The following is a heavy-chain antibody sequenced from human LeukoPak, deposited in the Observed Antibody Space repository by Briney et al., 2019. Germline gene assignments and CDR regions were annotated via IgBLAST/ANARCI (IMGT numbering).Heavy chain of an antibody. Sequence: SETLPLTCSVSGGSINSDDYLWCWIRQPPGQGLVWIGFIDYIATTYYNPSLKSRLIISVDTSKSQCSLRLSSVTAADTAIYYCARDGETPGLYFQRWGQGTLVTVSS. CDR2: IDYIATT. D-gene: IGHD4-23*01. CDR1: GGSINSDDYL. J-gene: IGHJ1*01. CDR3: ARDGETPGLYFQR. V-gene: IGHV4-30-4*01.